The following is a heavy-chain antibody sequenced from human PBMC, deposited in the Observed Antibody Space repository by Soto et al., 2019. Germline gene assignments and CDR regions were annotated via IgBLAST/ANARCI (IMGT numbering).Heavy chain of an antibody. V-gene: IGHV4-34*01. CDR2: INHSGST. CDR3: ASTRYDFWSGYYIGTNWFDP. CDR1: GGSFSGYY. Sequence: KQSQTLSLTCAVYGGSFSGYYWSWIRQPPGKGLEWIGEINHSGSTNYNPSLKSRVTISVDTSKNQFSLKLSSVTAADTAVYYCASTRYDFWSGYYIGTNWFDPWSQGTLVTVSS. J-gene: IGHJ5*02. D-gene: IGHD3-3*01.